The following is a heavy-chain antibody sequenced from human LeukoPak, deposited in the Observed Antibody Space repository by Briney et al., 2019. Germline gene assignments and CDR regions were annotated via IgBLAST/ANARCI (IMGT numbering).Heavy chain of an antibody. CDR3: ATADDSSGSD. CDR2: INQDGSVK. J-gene: IGHJ4*02. V-gene: IGHV3-7*01. Sequence: PGGSLRLSCAASGFTFSNYWMNWLRQAPGKGLQWVANINQDGSVKYYVESVKGRFTISRDNAKNSVYLQMNSLRAEDTAVYYCATADDSSGSDWGQGTLVTVSS. D-gene: IGHD3-22*01. CDR1: GFTFSNYW.